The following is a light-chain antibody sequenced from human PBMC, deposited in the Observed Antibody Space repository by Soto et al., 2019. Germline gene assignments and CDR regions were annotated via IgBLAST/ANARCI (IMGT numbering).Light chain of an antibody. CDR3: CSYAGSPRYV. CDR2: DVS. V-gene: IGLV2-11*01. J-gene: IGLJ1*01. Sequence: QSALTQPRSVSGSPGQSVTISCTGTSSDVGGYNYVSWYQQHPGKAPKVMLYDVSERPSGVPDRFSGSKSGNTASLTISGLQAEDEADYYCCSYAGSPRYVFGTGTKLNVL. CDR1: SSDVGGYNY.